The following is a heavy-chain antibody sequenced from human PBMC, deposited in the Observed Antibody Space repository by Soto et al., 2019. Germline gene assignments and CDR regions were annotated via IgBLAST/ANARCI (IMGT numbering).Heavy chain of an antibody. V-gene: IGHV3-30*18. CDR2: ISYDGSNE. CDR1: GLTFSNYG. D-gene: IGHD3-10*01. Sequence: QVHLVESGGGVVQPGKSLRLSCAASGLTFSNYGFHWVRQAPGKGLEWVAVISYDGSNEFYTDCVKGRFTISRDNSKNTVALQMSNRGPEHTAVDYGAKDSGEPHDPPLHNYFDPWGLGTLVTVSS. J-gene: IGHJ5*02. CDR3: AKDSGEPHDPPLHNYFDP.